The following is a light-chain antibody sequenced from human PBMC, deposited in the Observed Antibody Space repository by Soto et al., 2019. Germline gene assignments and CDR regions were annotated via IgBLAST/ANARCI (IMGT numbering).Light chain of an antibody. Sequence: QAVVTQPPSASGTPGQRVTISCSGSSSNIGRHGVNWYQHLPGAAPKLLIYSNNQRPSGVPDRFSGSTSGTSLSRTISGLQSEDEAVYYCATWDESLKGGVFGGGTKLTVL. J-gene: IGLJ2*01. CDR1: SSNIGRHG. CDR3: ATWDESLKGGV. CDR2: SNN. V-gene: IGLV1-44*01.